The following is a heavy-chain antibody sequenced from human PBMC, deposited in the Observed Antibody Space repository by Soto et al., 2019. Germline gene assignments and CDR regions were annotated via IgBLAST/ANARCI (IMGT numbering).Heavy chain of an antibody. V-gene: IGHV4-59*06. CDR3: ARSGYGSSDFDH. Sequence: ETLSLTCTVSGGSITSYYWSWIRQPPGKGLEWIGYIYYSGNTYYRPSLKSRVSISIDTSQNQFSLRLNSVTAADTAVYYCARSGYGSSDFDHWGQGTLVTVSS. J-gene: IGHJ4*01. CDR1: GGSITSYY. CDR2: IYYSGNT. D-gene: IGHD6-13*01.